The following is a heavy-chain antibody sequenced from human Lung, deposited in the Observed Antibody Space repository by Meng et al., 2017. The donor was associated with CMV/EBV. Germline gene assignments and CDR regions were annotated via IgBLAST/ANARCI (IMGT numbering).Heavy chain of an antibody. V-gene: IGHV7-4-1*02. Sequence: VQRGQAWSELKNPGASVKVSCKASGYSFTSYAMNWVRQAPGQGLEWMGWINTNTGNPTYAQGFTGRFVFSLDTSVSTAYLQISSLKAEDTAVYYCARDKIAVAGITGDYWGQGTLVTVSS. CDR1: GYSFTSYA. J-gene: IGHJ4*02. CDR2: INTNTGNP. D-gene: IGHD6-19*01. CDR3: ARDKIAVAGITGDY.